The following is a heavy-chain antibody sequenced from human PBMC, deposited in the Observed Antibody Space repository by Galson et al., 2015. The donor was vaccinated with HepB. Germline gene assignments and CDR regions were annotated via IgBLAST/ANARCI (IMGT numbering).Heavy chain of an antibody. D-gene: IGHD4-17*01. CDR3: VRERLFTVTPDY. CDR1: GFTFGTYW. Sequence: SLRLSCAASGFTFGTYWMHWVRQAPGKGLMWVSSINSDGSKTNYADSVKGRFTISRDNAKNTLNLQVSSLRGDDTALYYCVRERLFTVTPDYRGQGTLVTVSS. V-gene: IGHV3-74*01. CDR2: INSDGSKT. J-gene: IGHJ4*02.